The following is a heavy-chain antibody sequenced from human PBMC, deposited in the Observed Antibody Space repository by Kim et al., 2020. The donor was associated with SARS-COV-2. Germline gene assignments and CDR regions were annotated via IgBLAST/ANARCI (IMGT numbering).Heavy chain of an antibody. CDR1: GYTFTGYY. D-gene: IGHD6-19*01. J-gene: IGHJ4*02. CDR2: INPNSGGT. V-gene: IGHV1-2*06. Sequence: ASVKVSCKASGYTFTGYYMHWVRQAPGQGLEWMGRINPNSGGTNYAQKFQGRVTMTRDTSISTAYMELSRLRSDDTAVYYCATIAVAAPGVDYWGQGTLVTVSS. CDR3: ATIAVAAPGVDY.